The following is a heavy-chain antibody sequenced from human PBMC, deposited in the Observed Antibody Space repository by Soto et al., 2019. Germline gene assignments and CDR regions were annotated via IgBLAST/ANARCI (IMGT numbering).Heavy chain of an antibody. CDR1: GGGFSSYA. J-gene: IGHJ5*02. D-gene: IGHD3-22*01. V-gene: IGHV1-69*13. CDR3: ARPTRYYYDSSGQSAWFDP. CDR2: IIPIFGTP. Sequence: SVNVCWKACGGGFSSYARRWVRQAPGQGLEWMGGIIPIFGTPNYAQKFQGRVTITADESTSTAYMELSSLRSEDTAVYYCARPTRYYYDSSGQSAWFDPWGQGTLVTV.